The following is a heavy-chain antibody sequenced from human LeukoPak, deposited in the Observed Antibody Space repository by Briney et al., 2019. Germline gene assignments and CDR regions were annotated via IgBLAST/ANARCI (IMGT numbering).Heavy chain of an antibody. J-gene: IGHJ4*02. D-gene: IGHD4-23*01. CDR2: INPSGGST. Sequence: ASVKVSCKASGYTFTDYGITWVRQAPGQGLEWMGIINPSGGSTSYAQKFQGRVTMTRDTSTSTVYMELSSLRSEDTAVYYCARAAGRGTSPYWGQGTLVTVSS. CDR3: ARAAGRGTSPY. V-gene: IGHV1-46*01. CDR1: GYTFTDYG.